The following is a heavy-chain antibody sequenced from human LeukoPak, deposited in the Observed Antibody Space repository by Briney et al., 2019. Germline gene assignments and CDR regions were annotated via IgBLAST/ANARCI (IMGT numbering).Heavy chain of an antibody. Sequence: PSETLSLTCAVYGGSFSGDFWSWIRQPPGRGLEWIGYIYYSGSTNYNPSLKSRVTISVDTSKNQFSLKLSSVTAADTAVYYCARGPGYSYGYPDYWGQGTLVTVSS. D-gene: IGHD5-18*01. J-gene: IGHJ4*02. V-gene: IGHV4-59*01. CDR3: ARGPGYSYGYPDY. CDR2: IYYSGST. CDR1: GGSFSGDF.